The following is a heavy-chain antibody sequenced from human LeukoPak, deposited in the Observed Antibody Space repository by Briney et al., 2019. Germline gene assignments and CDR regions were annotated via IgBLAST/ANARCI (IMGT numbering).Heavy chain of an antibody. CDR1: GGSFSGYY. V-gene: IGHV4-34*01. J-gene: IGHJ4*02. CDR2: INHSGST. D-gene: IGHD5-24*01. CDR3: ARSRLHPIIFDY. Sequence: SETLSLTCIVYGGSFSGYYWSWIRQPPGKGLEWIGEINHSGSTNYNPSLKSRVTISVDTSKTQFSLKLSSVTAADTAVYYCARSRLHPIIFDYWGQGTLVTVSS.